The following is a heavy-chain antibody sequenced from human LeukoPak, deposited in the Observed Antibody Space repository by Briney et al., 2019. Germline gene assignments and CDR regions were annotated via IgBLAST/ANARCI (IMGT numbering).Heavy chain of an antibody. CDR1: GGSISGYY. J-gene: IGHJ4*02. CDR3: ARRRSLED. Sequence: PSETLSLTCTVSGGSISGYYWSWIRQPPGKGLEWIGFVYYSGSTNYNPSLRSRVTISVDTSKNQFSLKVSSVTAADTAVYYCARRRSLEDWGQGTLVTVAS. CDR2: VYYSGST. V-gene: IGHV4-59*01.